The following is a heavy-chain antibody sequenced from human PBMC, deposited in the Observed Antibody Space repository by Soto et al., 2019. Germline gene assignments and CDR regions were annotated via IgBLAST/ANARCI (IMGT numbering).Heavy chain of an antibody. Sequence: QVQLQESGPGLVKPSETLSLTCTVSGGSISSYYWSWIRQTPGKGLEWIGYLYYSGSTNYNPSLKSRGTISVDTSKYQGCRKLRSLTAADTGVDYCARGWLLPNYYCYGMDVWVRGTTVTVSS. CDR1: GGSISSYY. CDR3: ARGWLLPNYYCYGMDV. CDR2: LYYSGST. J-gene: IGHJ6*02. V-gene: IGHV4-59*01. D-gene: IGHD3-22*01.